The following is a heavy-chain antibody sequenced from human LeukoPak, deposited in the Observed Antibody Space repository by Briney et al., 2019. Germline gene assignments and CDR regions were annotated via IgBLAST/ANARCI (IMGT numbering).Heavy chain of an antibody. D-gene: IGHD2-15*01. J-gene: IGHJ4*02. CDR2: IYYSGST. CDR3: AREYCSGGNCPIDY. Sequence: SETLSLTCTVSGGSISSYYWSWIRQPPGKGLEWIGYIYYSGSTNYNPSLRSRVIISIDTSKNPFSLKLSSVTAADTAVYYCAREYCSGGNCPIDYWGQGTLVTVSS. V-gene: IGHV4-59*01. CDR1: GGSISSYY.